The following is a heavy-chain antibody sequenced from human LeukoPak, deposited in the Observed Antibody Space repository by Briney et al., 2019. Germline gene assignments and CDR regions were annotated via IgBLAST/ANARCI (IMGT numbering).Heavy chain of an antibody. CDR1: GYTFTSYG. D-gene: IGHD1-26*01. J-gene: IGHJ5*02. V-gene: IGHV1-18*01. CDR3: ARRVGAAQNWFDP. CDR2: ISAYNGNT. Sequence: ASVKVSCKASGYTFTSYGISWVRQAPGQGLEWMGWISAYNGNTNYAQKLQGRVTMTRDTSTSTVYMELSSLRSEDTAVYYCARRVGAAQNWFDPWGQGTLVTVSS.